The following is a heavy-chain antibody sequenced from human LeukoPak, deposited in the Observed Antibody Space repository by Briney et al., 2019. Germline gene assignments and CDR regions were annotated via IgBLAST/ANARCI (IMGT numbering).Heavy chain of an antibody. J-gene: IGHJ4*02. Sequence: ASVKVSCKASGYTFTSYGISWVRQAPGQGLEWMGWISAYNGNTNYAQKLQGRDTMTTDTSTSTAYMELRSLRSDDTVVYYCARGGTYYYDSSGYYEALDYWGQGTLVTVSS. CDR2: ISAYNGNT. CDR1: GYTFTSYG. D-gene: IGHD3-22*01. CDR3: ARGGTYYYDSSGYYEALDY. V-gene: IGHV1-18*01.